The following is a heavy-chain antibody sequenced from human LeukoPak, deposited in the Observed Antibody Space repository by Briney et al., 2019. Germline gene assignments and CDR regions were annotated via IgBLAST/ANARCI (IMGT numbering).Heavy chain of an antibody. V-gene: IGHV3-48*04. J-gene: IGHJ4*02. CDR1: GFTFSSSS. Sequence: GGSLRLSCAASGFTFSSSSMHWVRQAPGKGPEWVSYISSSSSTIYYADSVKGRFTISRDNAKNSLYLQMNSLRAEDTAVYYCATAVGYLYYFDYWGQGTLVTVSS. D-gene: IGHD5-18*01. CDR2: ISSSSSTI. CDR3: ATAVGYLYYFDY.